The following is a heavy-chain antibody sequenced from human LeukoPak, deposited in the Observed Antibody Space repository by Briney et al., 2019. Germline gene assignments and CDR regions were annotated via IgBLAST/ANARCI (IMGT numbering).Heavy chain of an antibody. J-gene: IGHJ3*01. D-gene: IGHD5-12*01. CDR1: GFTFSSYW. V-gene: IGHV3-66*01. Sequence: GGSLRLPCAASGFTFSSYWMSWVRQAPGKGLEWVSVLYTGGTTYYADSVKGRFTISRDNSKNTVYLDMSSLRAEDTAVYYCARAVDIVATTPFDLWGQGTMVTVSS. CDR3: ARAVDIVATTPFDL. CDR2: LYTGGTT.